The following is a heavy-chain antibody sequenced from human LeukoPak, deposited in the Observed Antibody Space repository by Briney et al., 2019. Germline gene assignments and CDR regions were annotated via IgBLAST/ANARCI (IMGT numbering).Heavy chain of an antibody. CDR3: ARTSRGYSYGSYFDY. Sequence: SVKVSCKASGGTFSSYAISWVRQAPGQGLEWMGRIIPILGIANYAQKFQGRVTITADKSTSTAYMELSSLRSEDTAVYYCARTSRGYSYGSYFDYWGQGTLVTVSS. CDR1: GGTFSSYA. D-gene: IGHD5-18*01. V-gene: IGHV1-69*04. CDR2: IIPILGIA. J-gene: IGHJ4*02.